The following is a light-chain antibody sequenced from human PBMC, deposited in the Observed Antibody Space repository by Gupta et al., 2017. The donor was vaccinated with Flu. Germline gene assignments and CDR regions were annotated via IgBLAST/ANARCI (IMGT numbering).Light chain of an antibody. J-gene: IGKJ1*01. Sequence: DIQMTQSPSSLSASVGDRVTIACRASQGIGNDLNWYQQKPGKAPKRLIYAASSLQSGVPSRFSGSGSGTEFTLTIISLQPEDSATYSCRQHSTYRQTFGQGTKLEIK. CDR2: AAS. V-gene: IGKV1-17*01. CDR1: QGIGND. CDR3: RQHSTYRQT.